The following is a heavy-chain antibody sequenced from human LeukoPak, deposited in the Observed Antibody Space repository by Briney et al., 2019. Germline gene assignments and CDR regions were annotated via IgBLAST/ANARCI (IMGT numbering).Heavy chain of an antibody. CDR1: GGSFSGYY. V-gene: IGHV4-34*01. CDR3: ATAGIAVAGGGDAFDI. J-gene: IGHJ3*02. CDR2: INHSGST. D-gene: IGHD6-19*01. Sequence: SETLSLTCAVYGGSFSGYYWSWICQPPGKGLEWIGEINHSGSTNYNPSLKSRVTISVDTSKNQFSLKLSSVTAADTAVYYCATAGIAVAGGGDAFDIWGQGTMVTVSS.